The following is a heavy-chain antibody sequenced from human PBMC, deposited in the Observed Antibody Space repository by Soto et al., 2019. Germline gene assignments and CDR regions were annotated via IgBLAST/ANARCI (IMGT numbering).Heavy chain of an antibody. CDR2: IYNDGKT. CDR3: VRPLPSGQNYGMDV. J-gene: IGHJ6*02. V-gene: IGHV3-53*01. CDR1: GLPVSTNY. D-gene: IGHD3-10*01. Sequence: GGSLRLSCAASGLPVSTNYMSWVRQAPGKGLEWVSVIYNDGKTYYADSVKGRFTISRDASKNTLHLQMDSLRDEGTAVYYCVRPLPSGQNYGMDVWGQGTTVTVSS.